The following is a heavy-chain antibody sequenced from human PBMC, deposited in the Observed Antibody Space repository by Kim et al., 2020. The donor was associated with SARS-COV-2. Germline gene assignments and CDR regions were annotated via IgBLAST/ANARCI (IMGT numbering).Heavy chain of an antibody. D-gene: IGHD5-18*01. V-gene: IGHV1-69*13. J-gene: IGHJ6*02. CDR3: AGGYSYGNGNYYYYGMDV. Sequence: SVKVSCKASGGTFSSYAISWVRQAPGQGLEWMGGIIPIFGTANYAQKFQGRVTITADESTSTAYMELSSLRSEDTAVYYCAGGYSYGNGNYYYYGMDVWGQGTTVTVSS. CDR2: IIPIFGTA. CDR1: GGTFSSYA.